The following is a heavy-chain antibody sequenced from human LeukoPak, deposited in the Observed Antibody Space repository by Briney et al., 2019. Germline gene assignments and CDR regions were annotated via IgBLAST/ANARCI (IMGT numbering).Heavy chain of an antibody. Sequence: SETLSLTCTVSGGSISSHYWSWLRQTPGKGLESVGYMYYTGSTNYNPSLKSRVTISLDTSKNQFSLTLTSVTAADTAVYFCARVLPGGYSYGAADHWGQGTLVTVSS. V-gene: IGHV4-59*11. D-gene: IGHD5-18*01. CDR2: MYYTGST. CDR1: GGSISSHY. CDR3: ARVLPGGYSYGAADH. J-gene: IGHJ4*02.